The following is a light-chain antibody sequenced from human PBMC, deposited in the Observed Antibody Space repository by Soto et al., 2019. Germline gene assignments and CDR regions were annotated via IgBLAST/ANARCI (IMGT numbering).Light chain of an antibody. Sequence: DIQMTQSPSTLSASVGDRVTITCRASQNINTDLAWNQQKPGKVPNLLIYHASRLVTGLPSRFSGSGSATDFTLTISSLQPDDFAAYYCQPYSILWTFGQGTKVQIK. CDR3: QPYSILWT. CDR2: HAS. V-gene: IGKV1-5*01. CDR1: QNINTD. J-gene: IGKJ1*01.